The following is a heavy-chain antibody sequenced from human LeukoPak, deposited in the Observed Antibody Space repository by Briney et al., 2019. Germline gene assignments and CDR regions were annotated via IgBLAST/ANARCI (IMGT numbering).Heavy chain of an antibody. D-gene: IGHD6-13*01. CDR1: GFTFSSYS. CDR3: ARDRIAAAGTNFDY. CDR2: ISYDESNK. Sequence: GGSLRLSCAASGFTFSSYSMNWVRQAPGKGLEWVAVISYDESNKYYADSVKGRFTISRDNSKNTLYLQMNSLRAEDTAVYYCARDRIAAAGTNFDYWGQGTLVTVSS. V-gene: IGHV3-30*03. J-gene: IGHJ4*02.